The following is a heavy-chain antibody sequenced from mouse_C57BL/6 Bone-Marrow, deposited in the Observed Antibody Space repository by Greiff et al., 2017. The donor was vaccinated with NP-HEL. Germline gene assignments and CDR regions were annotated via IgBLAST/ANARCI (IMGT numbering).Heavy chain of an antibody. CDR1: GYTFTDYY. Sequence: EVQLQQSGPVLVKPGASVKMSCKASGYTFTDYYMNWVKQSHGKSLEWIGVINPYNGGTSYNQKFKGKATLTVDKSSSTAYMELNSLTSEDSAVYYCARKKLPFMDYWGQGTSVTVSS. CDR2: INPYNGGT. V-gene: IGHV1-19*01. CDR3: ARKKLPFMDY. D-gene: IGHD6-1*01. J-gene: IGHJ4*01.